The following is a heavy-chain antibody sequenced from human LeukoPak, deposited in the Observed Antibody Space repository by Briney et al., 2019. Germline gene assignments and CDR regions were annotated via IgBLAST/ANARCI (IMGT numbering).Heavy chain of an antibody. CDR1: GYSISNGYY. Sequence: SETLSLTCTVSGYSISNGYYWGWSRPPPGKGLEWVGSIYHRGSTYYNPSLRSRVTISLDRSKKKFSLKLTSVTAADTAVYFCARGAEYYAIWRGYAGYSDYWGQGISVTVSS. V-gene: IGHV4-38-2*02. D-gene: IGHD3-3*01. J-gene: IGHJ4*02. CDR2: IYHRGST. CDR3: ARGAEYYAIWRGYAGYSDY.